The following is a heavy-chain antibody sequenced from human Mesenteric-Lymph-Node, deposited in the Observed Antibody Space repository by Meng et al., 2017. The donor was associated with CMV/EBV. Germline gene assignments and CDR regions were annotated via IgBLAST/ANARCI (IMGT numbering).Heavy chain of an antibody. D-gene: IGHD2-15*01. J-gene: IGHJ4*02. V-gene: IGHV4-34*01. CDR2: INHSGVP. CDR1: GGSFSGYY. CDR3: ARGSDIPVNNY. Sequence: QVQLQQWGAGLLKPSETLSLTCAVYGGSFSGYYWSWIRQPPGKGLEWFGEINHSGVPNYNPSLKRRVTISLDRSKNQFSLKLRSVTAEDTAVYYCARGSDIPVNNYWGQGTLVTVSS.